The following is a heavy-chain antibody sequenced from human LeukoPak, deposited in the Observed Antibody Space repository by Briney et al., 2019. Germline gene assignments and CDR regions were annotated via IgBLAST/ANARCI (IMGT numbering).Heavy chain of an antibody. CDR1: GGSISSYY. J-gene: IGHJ3*02. V-gene: IGHV4-4*07. CDR3: ARDTYYYDSSGYWPAFDI. D-gene: IGHD3-22*01. Sequence: KSSETLSLTCTVPGGSISSYYWSWIRQPAGKGLEWIGRIYTSGSTNYNPSLKSRVTMSVDTSKNQFSLKLSSVTAADTAVYYCARDTYYYDSSGYWPAFDIWGQGTMVTVSS. CDR2: IYTSGST.